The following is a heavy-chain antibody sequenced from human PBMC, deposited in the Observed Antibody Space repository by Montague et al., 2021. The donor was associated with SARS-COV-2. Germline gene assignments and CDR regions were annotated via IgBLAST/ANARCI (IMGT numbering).Heavy chain of an antibody. V-gene: IGHV4-34*01. Sequence: SETLSLTCAVYGGSFSNYYWSWIRQPPGKGLEWIGDSNHRGSTNYNPSFTSRVTISVDTSKNQFSLKLSSVTAADTAVYYCTREGYQVLWSDYCYYGMDVGGQGTTVTVSS. CDR3: TREGYQVLWSDYCYYGMDV. CDR1: GGSFSNYY. D-gene: IGHD2-2*01. CDR2: SNHRGST. J-gene: IGHJ6*02.